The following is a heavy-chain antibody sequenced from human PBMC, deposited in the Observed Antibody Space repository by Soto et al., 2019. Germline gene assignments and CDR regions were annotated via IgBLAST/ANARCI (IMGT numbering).Heavy chain of an antibody. V-gene: IGHV3-9*01. Sequence: EVQLVESGGGLVQPGGSLRLSCVASGFTFDQYGMHWVRQAQGKGLEWVAGISWNSGSIGYADSVKGRFFISRDNAKNSLYLQMSSLGGEDAALYYCAKDVSQSDIGWSFDFWGQGTLVTVPS. D-gene: IGHD6-19*01. CDR1: GFTFDQYG. CDR2: ISWNSGSI. CDR3: AKDVSQSDIGWSFDF. J-gene: IGHJ4*02.